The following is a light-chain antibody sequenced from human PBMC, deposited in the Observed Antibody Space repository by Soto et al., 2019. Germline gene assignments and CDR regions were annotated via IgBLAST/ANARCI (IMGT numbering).Light chain of an antibody. Sequence: QCALTRPASVTGSPGQSITISCTGTSSDVGGYNYVSWYQHHPGKAPKLMIFDVSNRPSGVSNRFSGSKSGNTASLTISGLQPEDEADYYCSSYTTSNTRQIVFGTGTKVTVL. CDR3: SSYTTSNTRQIV. V-gene: IGLV2-14*03. J-gene: IGLJ1*01. CDR2: DVS. CDR1: SSDVGGYNY.